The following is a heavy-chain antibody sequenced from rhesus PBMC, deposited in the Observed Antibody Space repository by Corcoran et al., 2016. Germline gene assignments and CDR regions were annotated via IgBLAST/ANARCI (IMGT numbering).Heavy chain of an antibody. V-gene: IGHV5-43*01. CDR1: GYSFTGSW. Sequence: EVQLVQSGAEVKRPGESLRISCKTSGYSFTGSWISWVRQMPGKGLEWMGSIYPGDSDTRYHPSFQGHVTISADKSISTTYLQWSSLKASDTATYYCAKGRRAAGTSFDYWGQGVLVTVSS. J-gene: IGHJ4*01. CDR2: IYPGDSDT. CDR3: AKGRRAAGTSFDY. D-gene: IGHD6-31*01.